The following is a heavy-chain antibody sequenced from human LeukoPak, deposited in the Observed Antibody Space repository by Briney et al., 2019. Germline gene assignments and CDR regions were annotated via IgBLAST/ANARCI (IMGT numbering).Heavy chain of an antibody. D-gene: IGHD6-25*01. CDR2: ISYSGST. CDR3: ARDISGYDTFDI. V-gene: IGHV4-59*01. J-gene: IGHJ3*02. Sequence: SETLSLTCTVSGDSISSYVWNWIRQPPGKGLEWIAYISYSGSTNYNPSLKSRVTISVDTSKNQFSLRLSSVTAADMAVYYCARDISGYDTFDIWGHGTMVTVSS. CDR1: GDSISSYV.